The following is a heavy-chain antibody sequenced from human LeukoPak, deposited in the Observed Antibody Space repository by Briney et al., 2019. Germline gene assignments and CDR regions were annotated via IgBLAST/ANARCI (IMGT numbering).Heavy chain of an antibody. CDR2: INPSGGST. CDR1: GYTFTSYY. V-gene: IGHV1-46*01. Sequence: VASVKVSCKTSGYTFTSYYIHWVRQAPGQGLEWMGIINPSGGSTNYAQKFQGRVTITRDTSASTAYMELSSLRSEDTAVYYCARKYHCSSTSCYYYYGMDVWGQGTTVTVSS. CDR3: ARKYHCSSTSCYYYYGMDV. J-gene: IGHJ6*02. D-gene: IGHD2-2*01.